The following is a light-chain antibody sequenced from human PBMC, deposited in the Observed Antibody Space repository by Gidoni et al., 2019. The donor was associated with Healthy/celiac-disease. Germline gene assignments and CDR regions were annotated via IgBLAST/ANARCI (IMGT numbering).Light chain of an antibody. CDR1: QSVSSY. Sequence: DIVLTQSPATLSLSPGERAPLSCRASQSVSSYLAWYHQKPGQAPRLLIYDASNRATGIPARFSGSGSGTDFTLTISSLEPEDFAVYYCQQRGNWPLTFGGXTKVEIK. J-gene: IGKJ4*01. CDR3: QQRGNWPLT. CDR2: DAS. V-gene: IGKV3-11*01.